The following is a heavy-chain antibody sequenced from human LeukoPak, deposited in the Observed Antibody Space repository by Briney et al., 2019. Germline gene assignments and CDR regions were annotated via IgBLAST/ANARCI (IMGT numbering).Heavy chain of an antibody. CDR3: ARVLRALDAFDI. V-gene: IGHV4-59*08. D-gene: IGHD4/OR15-4a*01. J-gene: IGHJ3*02. CDR2: IYYSGST. CDR1: GGPISSYY. Sequence: SETLSLTCTVSGGPISSYYWSWIRPPPGKGLEWIGYIYYSGSTNYNPSLKSRVTISVDTSKNQFSLKLSSVTAADTAVYYCARVLRALDAFDIWGQGTMVTVSS.